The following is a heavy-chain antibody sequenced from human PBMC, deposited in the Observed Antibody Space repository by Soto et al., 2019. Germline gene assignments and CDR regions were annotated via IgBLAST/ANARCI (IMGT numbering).Heavy chain of an antibody. Sequence: PSETLSLTCTVSDGSINSDYWSWIRQPAGKGLEWIGRIYTSGSTNYNPSLKSRVTMSVDTSKNRFSLKLSSVTAADTAVYYCARGIYSKVGATIWLDPCGQGTLVTVSS. CDR3: ARGIYSKVGATIWLDP. D-gene: IGHD1-26*01. CDR1: DGSINSDY. V-gene: IGHV4-4*07. CDR2: IYTSGST. J-gene: IGHJ5*02.